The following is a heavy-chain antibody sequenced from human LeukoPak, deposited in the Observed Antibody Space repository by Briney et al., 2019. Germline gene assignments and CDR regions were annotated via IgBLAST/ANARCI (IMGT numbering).Heavy chain of an antibody. CDR1: GFIFSNYA. D-gene: IGHD6-19*01. J-gene: IGHJ4*02. CDR2: ISGSGGST. V-gene: IGHV3-23*01. CDR3: AKGRGQWLAEINY. Sequence: GGSLRLSCAASGFIFSNYAMSWVRQAPGKGLEWVSAISGSGGSTDYADSVKGRFTISRDNSKNTLYLQMNSLRAEDTAVYSCAKGRGQWLAEINYWGQGTLVTVSS.